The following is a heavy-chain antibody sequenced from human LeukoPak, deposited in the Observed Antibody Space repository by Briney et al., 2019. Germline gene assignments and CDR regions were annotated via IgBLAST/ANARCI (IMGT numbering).Heavy chain of an antibody. J-gene: IGHJ4*02. CDR1: GYTFTSYY. CDR3: AKVGVAAADPSY. V-gene: IGHV1-46*01. CDR2: INPSGGST. D-gene: IGHD6-13*01. Sequence: ASVKVSCKASGYTFTSYYMHWVRQAPGQGLEWMGIINPSGGSTSYAQKFQGRVTMTRDTSTSTVYMELSSLRSEDTAVYYCAKVGVAAADPSYWGQGTLVTVSS.